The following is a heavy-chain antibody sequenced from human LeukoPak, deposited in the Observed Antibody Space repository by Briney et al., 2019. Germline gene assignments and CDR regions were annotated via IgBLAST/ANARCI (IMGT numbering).Heavy chain of an antibody. V-gene: IGHV3-53*04. CDR1: GFTVSSNY. CDR3: ARFLGRITISGVVPYGMDV. CDR2: IYSAGGT. D-gene: IGHD3-3*01. J-gene: IGHJ6*02. Sequence: PGGSLRLSCAASGFTVSSNYMTWVRQAPGKGLERVSLIYSAGGTYYTDSVKGRFTISRHSSKNTLYLQMNSLRGEDTAVYYCARFLGRITISGVVPYGMDVWGQGTTVTVSS.